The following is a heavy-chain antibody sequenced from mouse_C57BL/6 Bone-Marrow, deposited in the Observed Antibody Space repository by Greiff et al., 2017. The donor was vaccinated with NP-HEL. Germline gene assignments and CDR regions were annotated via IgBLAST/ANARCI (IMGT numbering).Heavy chain of an antibody. CDR3: ARRYDGYPHWYFDV. D-gene: IGHD2-3*01. CDR2: IDPANGNT. Sequence: VQLQESVAELVRPGASVKLSCTASGFNIKNTYMHWVKQRPEQGLEWIGRIDPANGNTTYAPKFQGKATLTADTSSNTAYLQLSSLTSEDTAIYYCARRYDGYPHWYFDVWGTGTTVTVSS. J-gene: IGHJ1*03. V-gene: IGHV14-3*01. CDR1: GFNIKNTY.